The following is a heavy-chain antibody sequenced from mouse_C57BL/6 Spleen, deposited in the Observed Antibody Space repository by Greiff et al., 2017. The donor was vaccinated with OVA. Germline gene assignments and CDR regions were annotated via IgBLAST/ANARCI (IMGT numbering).Heavy chain of an antibody. D-gene: IGHD4-1*01. CDR1: GYAFSSSW. CDR2: IYPGDGDT. V-gene: IGHV1-82*01. CDR3: ARWDRYWYFDV. J-gene: IGHJ1*03. Sequence: QVQLQQSGPELVKPGASVKISCKASGYAFSSSWMNWVKQRPGQGLEWIGRIYPGDGDTNYNGKFKGKATLTADKSSSTAYMQLSSLTSEDSAVYFCARWDRYWYFDVWGTGTTVTVSS.